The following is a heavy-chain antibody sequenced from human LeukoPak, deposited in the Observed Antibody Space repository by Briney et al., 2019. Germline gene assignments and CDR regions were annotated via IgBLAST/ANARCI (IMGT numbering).Heavy chain of an antibody. D-gene: IGHD5-24*01. CDR3: ARDGGRDGYTSYYFDY. CDR2: IYYSGST. CDR1: GGSISSYY. V-gene: IGHV4-59*12. J-gene: IGHJ4*02. Sequence: PSETLSLTCTVSGGSISSYYWSWIRQPPGKGLEWIGYIYYSGSTNYNPSLKSRVTISVDRSKNQFSLKLSSVTAADTAVYYCARDGGRDGYTSYYFDYWGQGTLVTVSS.